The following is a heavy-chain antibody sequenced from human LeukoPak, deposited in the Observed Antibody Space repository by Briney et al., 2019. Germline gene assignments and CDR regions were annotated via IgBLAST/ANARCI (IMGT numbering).Heavy chain of an antibody. CDR1: GFTFSSYG. CDR2: ISYDGSNK. CDR3: ARAPRRLVVIVFDY. D-gene: IGHD3-22*01. J-gene: IGHJ4*02. Sequence: GRSLRLSCAASGFTFSSYGMHWVRQAPGKGLEWVAVISYDGSNKYYADSVKGRFTISRDNSKNTLYLQMNSLRAEDTAVYYCARAPRRLVVIVFDYWGQGTLVTVSS. V-gene: IGHV3-30*03.